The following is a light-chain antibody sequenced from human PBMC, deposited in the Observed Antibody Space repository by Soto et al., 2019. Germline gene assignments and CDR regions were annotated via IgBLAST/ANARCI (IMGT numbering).Light chain of an antibody. CDR1: QGVSSW. Sequence: DIELTQSPSTLSVSVGDRATLTCRASQGVSSWLAWHQQKAGKAPKLLIYKASSLESGVPSRFSGSGSGTDFTLTISRLQPDDFATYYCQHYNGNSTTFGQGTKVEIK. J-gene: IGKJ1*01. CDR2: KAS. CDR3: QHYNGNSTT. V-gene: IGKV1-5*03.